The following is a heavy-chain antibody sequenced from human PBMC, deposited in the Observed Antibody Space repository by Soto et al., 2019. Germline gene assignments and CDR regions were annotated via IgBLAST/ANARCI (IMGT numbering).Heavy chain of an antibody. CDR1: GGTFSSYA. Sequence: GASVKVSCKASGGTFSSYAISWVRQAPGQGLEWMGGIIPIFGNTNYAQKLQGRVTMTTDTSTSTAYMELRSLRSDDTAVYYCARVVLMVYAFDYWGQGTLVTVSS. CDR3: ARVVLMVYAFDY. D-gene: IGHD2-8*01. CDR2: IIPIFGNT. J-gene: IGHJ4*02. V-gene: IGHV1-18*01.